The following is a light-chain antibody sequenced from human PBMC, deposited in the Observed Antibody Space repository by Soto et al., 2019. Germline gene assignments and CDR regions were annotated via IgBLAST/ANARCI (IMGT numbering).Light chain of an antibody. CDR2: GDS. J-gene: IGKJ3*01. CDR1: QRIVSS. V-gene: IGKV3-11*01. Sequence: EIVLTQSPATLSLSPGERATLSCGASQRIVSSLAWYQQKAGQAPRLLIYGDSTRAAGVPARFSGSGSGTDFTLTISGLETEDFAVYFCLLRNNWPPRFTFGPGTAV. CDR3: LLRNNWPPRFT.